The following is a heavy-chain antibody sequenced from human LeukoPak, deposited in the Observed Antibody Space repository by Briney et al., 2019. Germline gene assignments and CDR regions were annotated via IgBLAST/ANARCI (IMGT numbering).Heavy chain of an antibody. CDR2: FDPEDGET. CDR1: GYTLTELS. D-gene: IGHD1-26*01. CDR3: ATDPPIDSGSRPGLYY. V-gene: IGHV1-24*01. J-gene: IGHJ4*02. Sequence: ASVKVSRKVSGYTLTELSMHWVGQAPGKGLEWMGGFDPEDGETIYAQKFQGRVTMTEDTSTDTAYMELSSLRSEDTAVYYCATDPPIDSGSRPGLYYWGQGTLVTVSS.